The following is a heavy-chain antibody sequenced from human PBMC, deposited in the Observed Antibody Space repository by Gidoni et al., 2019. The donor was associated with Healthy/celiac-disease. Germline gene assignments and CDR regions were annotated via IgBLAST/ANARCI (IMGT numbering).Heavy chain of an antibody. CDR3: ARDTAMGPFDP. J-gene: IGHJ5*02. CDR1: GFTFSSYW. CDR2: IKQDGSEK. D-gene: IGHD5-18*01. V-gene: IGHV3-7*03. Sequence: EVQLVASGGGLVQPGGSLRLSCSASGFTFSSYWMSWFRQAPGKGLEWVANIKQDGSEKYYVDSVKGRFTISRDNAKNSLYLQMNSLRAEDTAVYYCARDTAMGPFDPWGQGTLVTVSS.